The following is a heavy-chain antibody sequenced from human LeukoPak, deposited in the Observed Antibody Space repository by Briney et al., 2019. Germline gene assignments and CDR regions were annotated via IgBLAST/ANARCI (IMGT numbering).Heavy chain of an antibody. J-gene: IGHJ4*02. V-gene: IGHV3-9*01. D-gene: IGHD2/OR15-2a*01. CDR3: TKDRQSSQNIVIGTFEN. CDR2: ISWNSGSI. Sequence: GGSLRLSCATSGFTFDDYAMHWVRQVPGKGLEWVAGISWNSGSIGYADSVKGRFTISRDSAKKSLYMQMNSLRGDDTAFYYCTKDRQSSQNIVIGTFENWGQGTLVTVSS. CDR1: GFTFDDYA.